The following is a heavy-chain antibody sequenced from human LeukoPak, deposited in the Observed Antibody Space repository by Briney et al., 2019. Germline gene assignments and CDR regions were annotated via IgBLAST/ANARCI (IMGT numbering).Heavy chain of an antibody. Sequence: SQTLSLTCAVSGGSISSGGYSWSWIRQPPGKGLEWIGYIYHSGSTYYNPSLKSRATISVDRSKNQFSLKLSSVTAADTAVYYCARGRVYYDSSGYYWDYFDYWGQGTLVTVSS. V-gene: IGHV4-30-2*01. CDR3: ARGRVYYDSSGYYWDYFDY. D-gene: IGHD3-22*01. CDR2: IYHSGST. CDR1: GGSISSGGYS. J-gene: IGHJ4*02.